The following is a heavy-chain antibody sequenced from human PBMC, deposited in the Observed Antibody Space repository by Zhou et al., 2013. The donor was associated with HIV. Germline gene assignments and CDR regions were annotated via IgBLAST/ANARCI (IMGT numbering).Heavy chain of an antibody. V-gene: IGHV1-8*01. J-gene: IGHJ4*02. CDR3: ARGVPLLLDQ. CDR1: GYTFTTYD. Sequence: QVQLVQSGAEVKKPGASVKVSCKASGYTFTTYDINWVRQATGQGLEWMGWMNPKSGSTGYAQRFLDRVTLTRNTSMNTAYMDLTNLTSEDTAIYYCARGVPLLLDQWGQGTLVTVSS. CDR2: MNPKSGST. D-gene: IGHD2-15*01.